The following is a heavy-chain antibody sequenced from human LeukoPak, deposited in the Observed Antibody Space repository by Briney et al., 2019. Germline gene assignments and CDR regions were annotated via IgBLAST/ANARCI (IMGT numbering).Heavy chain of an antibody. CDR3: AKDQYYYDSSGIFDY. CDR2: ISGSGGST. Sequence: GGSLRLSCAASGFTFSSYAMSWVRQAPGKGLEWVSAISGSGGSTYYADSVKGRFTISRDNSKNTPYLQMNSLRAEDTAVYYCAKDQYYYDSSGIFDYWGQGTLVTVSS. D-gene: IGHD3-22*01. CDR1: GFTFSSYA. V-gene: IGHV3-23*01. J-gene: IGHJ4*02.